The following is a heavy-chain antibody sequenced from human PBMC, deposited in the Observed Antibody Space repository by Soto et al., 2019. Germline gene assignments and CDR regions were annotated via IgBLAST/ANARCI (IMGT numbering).Heavy chain of an antibody. V-gene: IGHV1-69*08. J-gene: IGHJ6*02. D-gene: IGHD1-20*01. CDR1: GGAFTNYS. Sequence: SVKVSCKVSGGAFTNYSLNWVRHAPGQGLEWLGGIIPLHNTSNYSLKLLGRGSVTADISSNTVYMHLSGLTSDDTATYYCAIWSNWNPLYYRGMDVWGQGTAVTVSS. CDR3: AIWSNWNPLYYRGMDV. CDR2: IIPLHNTS.